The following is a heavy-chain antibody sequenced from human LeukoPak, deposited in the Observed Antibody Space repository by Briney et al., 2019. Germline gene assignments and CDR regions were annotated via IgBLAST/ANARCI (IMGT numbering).Heavy chain of an antibody. CDR2: IWYDGSNK. V-gene: IGHV3-30*02. Sequence: PGGSLRLSCAASGFSFSSNGMHWVRQAPGKGLEWVALIWYDGSNKYYADSVKGRFTISRDNSKNTLYLQMNSLRAEDTAVYYCAKGQPPPIVVVPAAIDYWGQGTLVTVSS. D-gene: IGHD2-2*01. J-gene: IGHJ4*02. CDR3: AKGQPPPIVVVPAAIDY. CDR1: GFSFSSNG.